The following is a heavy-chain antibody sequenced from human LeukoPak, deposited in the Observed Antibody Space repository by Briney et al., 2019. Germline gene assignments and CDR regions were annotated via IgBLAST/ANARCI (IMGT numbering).Heavy chain of an antibody. CDR2: ISYDGSNK. CDR1: GFTFSSYA. V-gene: IGHV3-30*04. CDR3: AKGAATPDY. Sequence: GGSLRLSCAASGFTFSSYAMHWVRQAPGKGLEWVAVISYDGSNKYYADSVKGRFTISRDNSKNTLYLQMNSLRAEDTAVYYCAKGAATPDYWGQGTLVTVSS. J-gene: IGHJ4*02.